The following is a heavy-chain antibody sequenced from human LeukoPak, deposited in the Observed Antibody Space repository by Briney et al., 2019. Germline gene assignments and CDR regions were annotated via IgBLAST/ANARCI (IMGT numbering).Heavy chain of an antibody. CDR1: GGTFSGYT. J-gene: IGHJ4*02. V-gene: IGHV1-69*04. CDR2: IIPILGIA. Sequence: SVKVSCKASGGTFSGYTISWVRQAPGQGLEWMGRIIPILGIANYAQKFQGRVTITADKSTSTAYMELSSLRSEDTAVYYCARETGGLYYFDYWGQGTLVTVSS. D-gene: IGHD7-27*01. CDR3: ARETGGLYYFDY.